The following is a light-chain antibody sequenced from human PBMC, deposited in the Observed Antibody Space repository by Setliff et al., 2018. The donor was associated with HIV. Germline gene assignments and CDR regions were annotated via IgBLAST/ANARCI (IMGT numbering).Light chain of an antibody. CDR2: EVT. CDR1: SSDIGSYDL. Sequence: QSALAQPASVSGSPGQSITISCTGTSSDIGSYDLVSWFQQHPGKAPKAIIYEVTKRPSGVSNRFSGSKSGNTASLTISGLQAEDEADYFCCSHADSGTYIFATGTKVTVL. CDR3: CSHADSGTYI. V-gene: IGLV2-23*02. J-gene: IGLJ1*01.